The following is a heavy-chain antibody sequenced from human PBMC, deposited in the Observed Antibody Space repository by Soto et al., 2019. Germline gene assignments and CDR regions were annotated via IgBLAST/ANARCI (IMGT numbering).Heavy chain of an antibody. CDR2: ITTYNGNR. CDR1: GYTFKNYG. D-gene: IGHD6-19*01. CDR3: ARDAQPKGVAADGASDY. J-gene: IGHJ4*02. Sequence: QVQVVQSGPEVKNPGASVKVSCKASGYTFKNYGIKWVRQAPGQGLEWVGWITTYNGNRYSAEKFQGRVTMTTDTPTSTTYMELKSITSDDTGVYYCARDAQPKGVAADGASDYWGQGTLVTVSS. V-gene: IGHV1-18*01.